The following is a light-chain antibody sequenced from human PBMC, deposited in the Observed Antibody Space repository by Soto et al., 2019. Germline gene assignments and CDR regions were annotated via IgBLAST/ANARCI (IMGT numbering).Light chain of an antibody. J-gene: IGLJ1*01. CDR3: QAYDSGLSGYV. Sequence: QSVLTQPPSVSGAPGQRVTISCTGSSSNIGAGYDVHWYQQFPGTAPKFVIYENNRRPSGVPDRFSGSKSGTSASLAITGLQAEDEGDYYCQAYDSGLSGYVFGTGTQLTVL. CDR2: ENN. CDR1: SSNIGAGYD. V-gene: IGLV1-40*01.